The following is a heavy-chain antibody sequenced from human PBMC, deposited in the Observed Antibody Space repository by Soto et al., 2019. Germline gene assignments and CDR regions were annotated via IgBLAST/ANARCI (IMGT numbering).Heavy chain of an antibody. CDR3: ARGHVGIAAAGNRFDP. CDR2: INPNSGGT. J-gene: IGHJ5*02. Sequence: GASVKVSCKASGYTFTGYYMHWVRQAPGQGLEWMGWINPNSGGTNYAQRFQGRVTMTRDTSISTAYMELSRLRSDDTAVYYCARGHVGIAAAGNRFDPWGQGTLVTVSS. D-gene: IGHD6-13*01. V-gene: IGHV1-2*02. CDR1: GYTFTGYY.